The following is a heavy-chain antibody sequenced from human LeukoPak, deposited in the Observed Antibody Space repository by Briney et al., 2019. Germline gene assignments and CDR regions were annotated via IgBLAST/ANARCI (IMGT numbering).Heavy chain of an antibody. J-gene: IGHJ1*01. Sequence: GGSLRLSCAASGVTFSSYGMHWVRQAPGKGLEWVAFIRYDGSNKYYADSVKGRFTISRDNSKNTLYLQMNSLRAEDTAVYYCAKGPVYWNYETEYFQHWGQGPLVTVSS. V-gene: IGHV3-30*02. D-gene: IGHD1-7*01. CDR2: IRYDGSNK. CDR1: GVTFSSYG. CDR3: AKGPVYWNYETEYFQH.